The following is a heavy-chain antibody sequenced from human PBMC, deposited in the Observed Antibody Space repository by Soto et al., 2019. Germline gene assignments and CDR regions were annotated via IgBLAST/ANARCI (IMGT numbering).Heavy chain of an antibody. CDR3: VRRSPEDAFHI. CDR2: INHSGIT. Sequence: SETLSLTSAVSGGSFSGYYWSWFRQPPGKGLEWIGKINHSGITNYNSSLMSRVTISLETSKNQFSLSLISVTAADTAVYYCVRRSPEDAFHIWGQGTMVTVSS. V-gene: IGHV4-34*01. J-gene: IGHJ3*02. CDR1: GGSFSGYY.